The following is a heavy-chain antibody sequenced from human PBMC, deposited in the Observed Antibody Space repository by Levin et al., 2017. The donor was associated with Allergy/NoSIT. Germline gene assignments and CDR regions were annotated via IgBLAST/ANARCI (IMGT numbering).Heavy chain of an antibody. Sequence: PGGSLRLSCAASGFTFSSYGMHWVRQAPGKGLEWVAVISYDGSNKYYADSVKGRFTISRDNSKNTLYLQMNSLRAEDTAVYYCAKDLGAIMVRGPRAIAGAFDIWGQGTMVTVSS. CDR2: ISYDGSNK. CDR1: GFTFSSYG. CDR3: AKDLGAIMVRGPRAIAGAFDI. D-gene: IGHD3-10*01. V-gene: IGHV3-30*18. J-gene: IGHJ3*02.